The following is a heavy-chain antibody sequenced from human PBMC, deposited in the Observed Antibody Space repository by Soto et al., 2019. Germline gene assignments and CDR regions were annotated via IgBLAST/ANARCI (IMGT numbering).Heavy chain of an antibody. CDR2: INWNGGST. J-gene: IGHJ6*03. D-gene: IGHD4-17*01. V-gene: IGHV3-20*01. CDR1: GFTFDDYG. Sequence: PGGFLRLSCAASGFTFDDYGMSWVRQAPGKGLEWVSGINWNGGSTGYADSVKGRFTISRDNAKNSLYLQMNSLRAEDTALYHCARDPGGVTTESNYYYMDVWGRGTTVTVSS. CDR3: ARDPGGVTTESNYYYMDV.